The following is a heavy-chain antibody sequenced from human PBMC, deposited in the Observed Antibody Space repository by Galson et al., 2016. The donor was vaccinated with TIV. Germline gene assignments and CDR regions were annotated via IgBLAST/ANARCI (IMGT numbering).Heavy chain of an antibody. V-gene: IGHV3-23*01. CDR1: GLTFSSYA. J-gene: IGHJ4*02. D-gene: IGHD1-26*01. Sequence: SLRLSCAASGLTFSSYAMSWVRQAPGKGLEWVSDISGGGGTIYYADSVKGRFTISRDKPKKTLYLQMNSLRADDTAVYYCAKDLGGPFDSWGQGTLVTVSS. CDR3: AKDLGGPFDS. CDR2: ISGGGGTI.